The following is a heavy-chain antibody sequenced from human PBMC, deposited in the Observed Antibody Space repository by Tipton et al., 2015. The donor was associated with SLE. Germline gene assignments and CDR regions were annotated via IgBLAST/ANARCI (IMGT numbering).Heavy chain of an antibody. CDR3: ATRAVEDAFDI. J-gene: IGHJ3*02. CDR2: INHSGST. V-gene: IGHV4-34*01. CDR1: GGSFSGYY. D-gene: IGHD5-24*01. Sequence: TLSLTCAVYGGSFSGYYWSWIRQPPGKGLEWIGEINHSGSTNYNPSLKSRVTISVDTSKNRFSLKLSSVTAADTAVYYCATRAVEDAFDIWGQGTMVTVSS.